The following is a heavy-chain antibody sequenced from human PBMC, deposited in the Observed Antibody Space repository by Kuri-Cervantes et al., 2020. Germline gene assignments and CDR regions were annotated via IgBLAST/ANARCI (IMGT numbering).Heavy chain of an antibody. J-gene: IGHJ6*03. V-gene: IGHV2-26*01. Sequence: SGPTLVKPTETLTLTCTVSGFSLSNARMGVSWIRQPPGKALEWLAHIFSNDEKSYSTSLKSRLTISKDTSKSQVVLTMTNMDPVDTATYYCARTTGRGPVSLDYYYYYYMDVWGKGTTVTVSS. CDR2: IFSNDEK. CDR1: GFSLSNARMG. D-gene: IGHD3-10*01. CDR3: ARTTGRGPVSLDYYYYYYMDV.